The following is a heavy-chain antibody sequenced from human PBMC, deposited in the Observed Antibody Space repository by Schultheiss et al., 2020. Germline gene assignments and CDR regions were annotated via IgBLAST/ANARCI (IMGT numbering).Heavy chain of an antibody. V-gene: IGHV3-48*01. CDR1: GFTFSSYS. CDR3: ARARGSWFDP. D-gene: IGHD3-10*01. J-gene: IGHJ5*02. Sequence: GESLKISCAASGFTFSSYSMNWVRQAPGKGLEWVSYISSSSSTIYYADSVKGRFTISRDNAKNSLYLQMNSLRAEDTAVYYCARARGSWFDPWGQGTLVTVSS. CDR2: ISSSSSTI.